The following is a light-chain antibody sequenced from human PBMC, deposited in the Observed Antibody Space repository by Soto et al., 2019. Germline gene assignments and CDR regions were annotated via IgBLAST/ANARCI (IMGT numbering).Light chain of an antibody. Sequence: QSALTQPASVSGSPGQSITISCTGTSSDVGGYKYVSWYQQHPGKAPKVMIYEVTIRPSGVSDRFSGSKSGNTASLTVSGLQAEDEADYYCSSYTGGNPSYVFGTGTKLTVL. CDR3: SSYTGGNPSYV. J-gene: IGLJ1*01. CDR2: EVT. V-gene: IGLV2-14*01. CDR1: SSDVGGYKY.